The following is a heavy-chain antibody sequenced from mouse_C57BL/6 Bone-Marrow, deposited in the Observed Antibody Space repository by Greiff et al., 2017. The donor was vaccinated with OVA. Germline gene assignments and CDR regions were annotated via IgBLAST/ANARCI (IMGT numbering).Heavy chain of an antibody. V-gene: IGHV1-81*01. D-gene: IGHD2-3*01. CDR2: IYPRSGNT. Sequence: VKLMESGAELARPGASVKLSCTASGYTFTSYGISWVKQRTGQGLEWIGEIYPRSGNTYYNKKFKGQATLTADKSSSTAYMELRSLTSEDSAVYFCARGGWLLGYVDYWGQGNTLTVSS. J-gene: IGHJ2*01. CDR3: ARGGWLLGYVDY. CDR1: GYTFTSYG.